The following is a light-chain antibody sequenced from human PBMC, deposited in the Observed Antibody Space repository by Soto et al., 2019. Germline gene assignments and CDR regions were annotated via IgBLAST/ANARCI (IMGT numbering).Light chain of an antibody. Sequence: QSALTQPASGSGSHGQSITISCTGTSSDFGSYNLVSWYQQHPGKAPKLMIYEDSKRPSGVSNRFSGSKSGNTASLTISGLQAEDDADYYCCSYAGSSTYVFGTGTKVTVL. J-gene: IGLJ1*01. V-gene: IGLV2-23*01. CDR3: CSYAGSSTYV. CDR1: SSDFGSYNL. CDR2: EDS.